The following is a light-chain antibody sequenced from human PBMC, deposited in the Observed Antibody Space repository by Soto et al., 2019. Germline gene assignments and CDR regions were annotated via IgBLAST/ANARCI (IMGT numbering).Light chain of an antibody. Sequence: DIVMTQSPLSLPVTPGEPASISCRSSQSLLHSNGYSGGNTYLNWFQQRPGQSPRRLIYKVSNRDSGVPARVSGSGSGTDFTLKISRVEAEDVGVYYCMQGTHWPFGQGTRLEIK. CDR1: QSLLHSNGYSGGNTY. V-gene: IGKV2-30*01. CDR2: KVS. J-gene: IGKJ5*01. CDR3: MQGTHWP.